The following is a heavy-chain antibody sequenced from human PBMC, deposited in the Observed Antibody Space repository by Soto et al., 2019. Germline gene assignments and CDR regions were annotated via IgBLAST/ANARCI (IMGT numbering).Heavy chain of an antibody. D-gene: IGHD3-16*01. CDR3: ARWGTTGGLDV. CDR2: TSYDGSDK. Sequence: QVQLVESGGGVVQPGTSLRVSCVGWGFTLRRCVIHWVRQAPGKGLEWVALTSYDGSDKYYGDSVRGRFTIPRDNSRNTVDLQMDSLRLEDTALYYCARWGTTGGLDVWGQGTLVSVSS. CDR1: GFTLRRCV. J-gene: IGHJ1*01. V-gene: IGHV3-30*19.